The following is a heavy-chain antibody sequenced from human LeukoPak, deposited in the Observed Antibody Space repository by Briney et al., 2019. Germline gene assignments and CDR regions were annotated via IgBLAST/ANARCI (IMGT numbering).Heavy chain of an antibody. CDR1: GFTFSSYN. D-gene: IGHD3-22*01. V-gene: IGHV3-21*01. Sequence: GGSLRLSCAASGFTFSSYNMNWVRQAPGKGLEWVSTISSSSSYIYYADSVKGRFTISRDNAKNSLYLQMNSLRAEDTAVYYCAKLIARYYFDHWGQGTLVTVSS. J-gene: IGHJ4*02. CDR2: ISSSSSYI. CDR3: AKLIARYYFDH.